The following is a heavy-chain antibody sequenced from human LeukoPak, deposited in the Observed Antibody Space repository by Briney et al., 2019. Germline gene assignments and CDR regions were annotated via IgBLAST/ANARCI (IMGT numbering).Heavy chain of an antibody. CDR1: GGSISSGGYS. CDR2: IYHSGST. V-gene: IGHV4-30-2*01. CDR3: ARVSITYYYYGMDV. J-gene: IGHJ6*02. Sequence: SETLSLTCAVSGGSISSGGYSWSWIRQPPGKGLEWIVYIYHSGSTYYNPSLKSRVTISVDRSKNQFSLKLSSVTAADTAVYYCARVSITYYYYGMDVWGQGTTVTVSS. D-gene: IGHD1-14*01.